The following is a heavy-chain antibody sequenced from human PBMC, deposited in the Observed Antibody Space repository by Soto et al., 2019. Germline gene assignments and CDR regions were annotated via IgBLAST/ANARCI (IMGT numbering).Heavy chain of an antibody. CDR2: INAGTGNT. CDR3: ALGGMDFQH. CDR1: GYTFTSYA. Sequence: QVQLVQSGAEVKKPGASVKVSCKASGYTFTSYAMHWVRQAPGQRLEWMGWINAGTGNTKYSQKFQGRVTITRDTAASTADRERSSRRSEDTAVYYCALGGMDFQHWGQGTLVTVSS. J-gene: IGHJ1*01. V-gene: IGHV1-3*01.